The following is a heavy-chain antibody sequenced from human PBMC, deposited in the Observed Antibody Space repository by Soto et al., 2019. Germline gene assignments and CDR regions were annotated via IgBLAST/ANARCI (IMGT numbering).Heavy chain of an antibody. Sequence: SETLSLTCAVSGGSITSYYWSWIRQPPGKGLEWIGHIYYSGSTDYNPSLKSRLTMSLDLSKNRLSLRLRSVTAADTARYYCVGLKIVITPAAMLPGWFAPWGQGTQVTVSS. CDR3: VGLKIVITPAAMLPGWFAP. J-gene: IGHJ5*02. CDR1: GGSITSYY. D-gene: IGHD2-2*01. V-gene: IGHV4-59*08. CDR2: IYYSGST.